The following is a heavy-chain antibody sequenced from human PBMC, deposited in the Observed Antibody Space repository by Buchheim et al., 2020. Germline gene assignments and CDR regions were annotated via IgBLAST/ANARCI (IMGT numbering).Heavy chain of an antibody. CDR2: IYYSGST. D-gene: IGHD4-11*01. CDR1: GGSISSGGYY. CDR3: ARDTYSNYGVASPQFDY. J-gene: IGHJ4*02. V-gene: IGHV4-31*03. Sequence: QVQLQESGPGLVKPSQTLSLTCTVSGGSISSGGYYWSWIRQHPGKGLEWIGYIYYSGSTYYNPSLKSRVTISVAPSKNQFSLKLSSVTAADTAVYYCARDTYSNYGVASPQFDYWGQGTL.